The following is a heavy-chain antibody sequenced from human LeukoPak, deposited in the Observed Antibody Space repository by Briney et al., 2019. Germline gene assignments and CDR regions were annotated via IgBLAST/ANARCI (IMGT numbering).Heavy chain of an antibody. CDR1: GYSISSGYY. CDR3: ARGYYDSRGPVRVARYFDY. Sequence: SETLSLTCTVSGYSISSGYYWGWIRQPPGKGLEWIGSIYHSGSTYYNPSLKSRVTISVDTSKNQFSLKLSSVTAADTAVYYCARGYYDSRGPVRVARYFDYWGQGTLVTVSS. J-gene: IGHJ4*02. D-gene: IGHD3-22*01. V-gene: IGHV4-38-2*02. CDR2: IYHSGST.